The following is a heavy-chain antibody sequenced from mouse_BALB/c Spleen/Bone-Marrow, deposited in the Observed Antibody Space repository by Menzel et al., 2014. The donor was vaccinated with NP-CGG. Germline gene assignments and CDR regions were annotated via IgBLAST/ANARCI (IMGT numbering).Heavy chain of an antibody. J-gene: IGHJ2*01. CDR1: GYASSTYW. Sequence: QVQLQQSGAELVRPGSSVKTSCKSSGYASSTYWINWVKQRPGQGLEWIGQIYPGDGDTDFNGKFKGKATLTADRSSNTAYMEFSSLTSEDSAVYFCARGGISVDYWGQGTTLTVSS. CDR2: IYPGDGDT. V-gene: IGHV1-80*01. CDR3: ARGGISVDY.